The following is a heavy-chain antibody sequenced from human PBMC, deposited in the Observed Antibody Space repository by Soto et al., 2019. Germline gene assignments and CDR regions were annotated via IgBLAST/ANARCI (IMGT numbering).Heavy chain of an antibody. V-gene: IGHV3-23*01. CDR3: TKDWKNDS. CDR1: GFTFSNYA. J-gene: IGHJ5*01. D-gene: IGHD1-1*01. Sequence: EVQLLQSGGGLVQPGGSLRLSCAASGFTFSNYAMSWVRQAPGNGLECVSTINTSGVNRHYADSVKGRFSVSRDNSRNTLSLQMNSLRAEDTAVYSCTKDWKNDSWGKRTLVTVSS. CDR2: INTSGVNR.